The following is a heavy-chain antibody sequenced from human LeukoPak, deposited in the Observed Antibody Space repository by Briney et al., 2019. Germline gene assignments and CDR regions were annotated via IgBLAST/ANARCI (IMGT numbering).Heavy chain of an antibody. CDR3: ARAAGSGWYFFDY. Sequence: GGPLRLSCAASGITFSDYYMSWIRQAPGKGLQWVSYLSSSGSTIYYADSVKGRFTISRDNAKNSLYLQMNSLRAEDTAVYYCARAAGSGWYFFDYWGQGTLVTVSS. J-gene: IGHJ4*02. CDR1: GITFSDYY. D-gene: IGHD6-19*01. CDR2: LSSSGSTI. V-gene: IGHV3-11*04.